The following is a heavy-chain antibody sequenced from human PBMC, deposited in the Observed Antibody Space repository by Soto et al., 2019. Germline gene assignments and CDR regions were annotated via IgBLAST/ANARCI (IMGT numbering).Heavy chain of an antibody. V-gene: IGHV3-21*04. J-gene: IGHJ6*02. Sequence: GGSLRLSCAASGFTFSSYSMNWVRQAPGKGLEWVSSISSSSSYIYYADSVKGRFTISRDNAKNSLYLQMNSLRAADTAVYYCARDSSSTLYYGMDVWGQGTTVTVSS. CDR3: ARDSSSTLYYGMDV. CDR2: ISSSSSYI. D-gene: IGHD6-6*01. CDR1: GFTFSSYS.